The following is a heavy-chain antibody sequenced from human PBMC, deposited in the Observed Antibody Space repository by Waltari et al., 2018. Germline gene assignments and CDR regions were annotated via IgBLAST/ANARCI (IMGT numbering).Heavy chain of an antibody. CDR3: ARDSYQPTIFGASAGWFDP. J-gene: IGHJ5*02. Sequence: QVQLVQSGAEVKKPGASVKVSCKASGYTFTSYGISWVRQAPGQGLEWMGWISAYNGNTNYAQKLQGRVTMTTDTSTSTAYMELRSLRSDDTAVYYCARDSYQPTIFGASAGWFDPWGQGTLVTVSS. CDR1: GYTFTSYG. CDR2: ISAYNGNT. V-gene: IGHV1-18*01. D-gene: IGHD3-3*01.